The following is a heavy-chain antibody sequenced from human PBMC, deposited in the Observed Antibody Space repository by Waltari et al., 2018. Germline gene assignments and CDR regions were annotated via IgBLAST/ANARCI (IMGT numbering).Heavy chain of an antibody. D-gene: IGHD2-21*02. CDR3: ARDAGAYCGGDCWSFDY. V-gene: IGHV4-61*02. Sequence: QVQLQESGPGLVKPSQTLSLTCTVPGGSISSGSYYWSWIRQPAGKGLEWIGRIYTSGSTNYNPSLKSRVTISVDTSKNQFSLKLSSVTAADTAVYYCARDAGAYCGGDCWSFDYWGQGTLVTVSS. CDR1: GGSISSGSYY. J-gene: IGHJ4*02. CDR2: IYTSGST.